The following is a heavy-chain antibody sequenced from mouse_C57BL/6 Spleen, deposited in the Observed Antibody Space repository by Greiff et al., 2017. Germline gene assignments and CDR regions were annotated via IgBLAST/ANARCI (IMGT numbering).Heavy chain of an antibody. Sequence: EVQLVESGGGLVKPGGSLKLSCAASGFTFSSYAMYWVRQTPEKRLEWVATISDGGSYTYYPDNVKGRFTISRDNAKNNLYLQMSHLKSEDTAVYYCSKGVREYFDYWGQGTTLTVSS. D-gene: IGHD2-14*01. V-gene: IGHV5-4*01. J-gene: IGHJ2*01. CDR1: GFTFSSYA. CDR3: SKGVREYFDY. CDR2: ISDGGSYT.